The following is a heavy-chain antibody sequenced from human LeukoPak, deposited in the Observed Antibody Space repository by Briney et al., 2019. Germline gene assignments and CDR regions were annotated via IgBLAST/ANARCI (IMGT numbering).Heavy chain of an antibody. V-gene: IGHV1-69*05. CDR1: GGTFSSYA. J-gene: IGHJ4*02. CDR3: ASPYYDSSGPLGY. CDR2: IIPIFGTA. Sequence: ASVKVSCTASGGTFSSYAISWVRQAPGQGLEWMGGIIPIFGTANYAQKFQGRVTNTTDESTSTAYMELSSLRSEDTAVYYCASPYYDSSGPLGYWGQGTLVTVSS. D-gene: IGHD3-22*01.